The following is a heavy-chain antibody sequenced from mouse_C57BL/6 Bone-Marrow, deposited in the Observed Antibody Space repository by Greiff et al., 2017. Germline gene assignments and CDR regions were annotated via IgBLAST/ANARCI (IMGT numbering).Heavy chain of an antibody. Sequence: VQLQQSGPELVKPGASVKISCKASGYSFTGYYMNWVKQSPEKSLEWIGEINPSTGGTTYNQKFKAKATLTVDKSSSTAYMQRKSLTSEDSSVYYCARSRYYGSSYYFDYWGQGTTLTVSS. CDR1: GYSFTGYY. CDR2: INPSTGGT. CDR3: ARSRYYGSSYYFDY. D-gene: IGHD1-1*01. V-gene: IGHV1-42*01. J-gene: IGHJ2*01.